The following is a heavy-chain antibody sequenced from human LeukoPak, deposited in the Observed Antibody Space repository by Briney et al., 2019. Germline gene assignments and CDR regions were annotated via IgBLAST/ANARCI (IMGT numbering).Heavy chain of an antibody. D-gene: IGHD3-10*01. CDR3: TKDLNGSGSYYLTLYYYYMDV. J-gene: IGHJ6*03. V-gene: IGHV3-23*01. Sequence: GGSLRLSCAASGFTFSSYAMSWVRQAPGKGLEWVSAISGSGGSTYYADSVKGRFTISRDNSKNTLYLQMNSLRAEDTAVYYCTKDLNGSGSYYLTLYYYYMDVWGKGTTVTVSS. CDR1: GFTFSSYA. CDR2: ISGSGGST.